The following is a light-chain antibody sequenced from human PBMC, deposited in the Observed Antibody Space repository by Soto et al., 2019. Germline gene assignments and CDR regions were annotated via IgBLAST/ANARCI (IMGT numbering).Light chain of an antibody. CDR1: QSVIGTY. CDR3: QQYGSPLWT. Sequence: EILLTQSPGTLSLFPGDRATLSCRASQSVIGTYLAWYQQKPGQPPRLLIYGESIRATGIPDRFSGSGSGTDFTLTISRLEPEDFAVYYCQQYGSPLWTFGQGTKVEI. CDR2: GES. J-gene: IGKJ1*01. V-gene: IGKV3-20*01.